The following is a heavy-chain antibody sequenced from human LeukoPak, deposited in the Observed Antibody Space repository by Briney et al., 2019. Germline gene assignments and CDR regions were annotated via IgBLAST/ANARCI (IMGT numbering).Heavy chain of an antibody. CDR1: GYSISSGYY. Sequence: KPSETLSLTCAVSGYSISSGYYWGWIRQPPGKGLGWIGSIYHSGSTYYNPSLKSRVTISVDTTKNQFSLKLSSVTAADTAVYYCARVAWSGYYYFDPWGQGTLVTVSS. CDR2: IYHSGST. J-gene: IGHJ5*02. D-gene: IGHD3-3*01. V-gene: IGHV4-38-2*01. CDR3: ARVAWSGYYYFDP.